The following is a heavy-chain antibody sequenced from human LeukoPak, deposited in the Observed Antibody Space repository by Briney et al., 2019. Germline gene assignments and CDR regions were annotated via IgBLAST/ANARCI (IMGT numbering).Heavy chain of an antibody. D-gene: IGHD2-21*01. CDR1: GFTFNSYD. J-gene: IGHJ4*02. V-gene: IGHV3-23*01. CDR3: TRGGGASQQVFFH. CDR2: ISASGLST. Sequence: PGGSLRLSCAASGFTFNSYDFNWVRQTPGRGLEWVAGISASGLSTYYADSLKGRVAISRDNSKNTIFLQVNSLTSEDTAVYYFTRGGGASQQVFFHWGQGTVVTVSS.